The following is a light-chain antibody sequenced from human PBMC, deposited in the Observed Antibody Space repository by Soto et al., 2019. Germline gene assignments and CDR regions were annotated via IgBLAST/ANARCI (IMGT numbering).Light chain of an antibody. CDR3: QSYDRSTVV. Sequence: NFMLTQPHSVSESPGKTVTISCTRSSGSIASNYVQWYQQRPGSVPTTVIYEGNQRPSGVPDRFSGSTDGSSNSASLTISGLQNEDEADYYCQSYDRSTVVFGGGTKLTVL. V-gene: IGLV6-57*04. J-gene: IGLJ2*01. CDR2: EGN. CDR1: SGSIASNY.